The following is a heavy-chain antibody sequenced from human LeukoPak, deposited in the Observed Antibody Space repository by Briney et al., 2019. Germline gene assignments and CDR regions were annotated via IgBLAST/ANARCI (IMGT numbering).Heavy chain of an antibody. J-gene: IGHJ5*02. CDR2: IRGSGET. CDR3: ARDRAATQGWVEFDP. V-gene: IGHV3-66*03. D-gene: IGHD6-19*01. Sequence: GRSLRLSCAVSGFSARSYYMSWVCQAPGKGLEWVSLIRGSGETFYADSVKGRFSISRDDSKNTVYLQMNSLRIEDTALYFCARDRAATQGWVEFDPWGQGNLVTVSS. CDR1: GFSARSYY.